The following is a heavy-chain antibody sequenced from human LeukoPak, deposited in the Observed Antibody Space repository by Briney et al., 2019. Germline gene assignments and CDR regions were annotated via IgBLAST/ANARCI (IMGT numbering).Heavy chain of an antibody. CDR2: INHSGST. J-gene: IGHJ4*02. CDR3: ARLAIFGVVNDYFDH. Sequence: PSETLSLTCAVYGGSFSGYYWSWIRQPPGKGLEWIGEINHSGSTNYNPSLKSRVTISVDTSKNQFSLKLSSVTAADTAVYYCARLAIFGVVNDYFDHWGQGTLVTVSS. D-gene: IGHD3-3*01. CDR1: GGSFSGYY. V-gene: IGHV4-34*01.